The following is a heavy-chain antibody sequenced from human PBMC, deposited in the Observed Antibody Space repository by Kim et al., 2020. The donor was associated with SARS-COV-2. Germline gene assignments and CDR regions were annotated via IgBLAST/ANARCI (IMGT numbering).Heavy chain of an antibody. J-gene: IGHJ4*02. CDR3: ARDQSAGYSSSWNDY. D-gene: IGHD6-13*01. CDR2: MVYDVSNT. Sequence: GGSLRLSCAASVVSFSSDRKNLDRQAPGKGRECVAGMVYDVSNTYYTDSGKGRFPIPIDNSKNTLYLQMNSLRAEDTAVYYCARDQSAGYSSSWNDYWGQETLLTVSS. V-gene: IGHV3-33*01. CDR1: VVSFSSDR.